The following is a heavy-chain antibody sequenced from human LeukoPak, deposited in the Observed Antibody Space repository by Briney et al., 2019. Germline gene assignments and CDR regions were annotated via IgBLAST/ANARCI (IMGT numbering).Heavy chain of an antibody. V-gene: IGHV1-69*04. CDR1: GGTFSSYA. Sequence: GASVKVSCKASGGTFSSYAISWVRQAPGQGLEWMGRIIPILGIANYAQKFRGRVTITADKSTSTAYMELSSLRSEDTAVYYCARGYCSGGSCYLDGYWGQGTLVTVSS. CDR3: ARGYCSGGSCYLDGY. CDR2: IIPILGIA. D-gene: IGHD2-15*01. J-gene: IGHJ4*02.